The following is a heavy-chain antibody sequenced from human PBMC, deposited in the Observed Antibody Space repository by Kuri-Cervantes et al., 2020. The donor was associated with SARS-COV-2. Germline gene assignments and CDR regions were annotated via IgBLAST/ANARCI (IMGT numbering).Heavy chain of an antibody. J-gene: IGHJ3*02. CDR3: ARERGPDADGFDI. Sequence: GESLKISCAASGFFFGAYSMHWVRQAPGKGLEWVAVLSFDGNNDYYTQSVKGRFTISRDNSNNTLFLHMDSLRGDDTAVYYCARERGPDADGFDIWGQGTMVTVSS. CDR1: GFFFGAYS. CDR2: LSFDGNND. V-gene: IGHV3-30-3*01. D-gene: IGHD3-10*01.